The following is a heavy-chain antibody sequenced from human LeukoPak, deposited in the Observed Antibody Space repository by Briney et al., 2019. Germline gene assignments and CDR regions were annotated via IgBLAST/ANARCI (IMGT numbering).Heavy chain of an antibody. J-gene: IGHJ5*02. CDR1: GFTFSSYV. D-gene: IGHD2-2*01. CDR2: ISGGGGST. Sequence: VGSLRLSCAASGFTFSSYVMNWVRQAPGKGLEWVSVISGGGGSTYYADSVKGRFTISRVNSKNTLFLRMNSLRAEDTAVYYCAKGGYCSSTSCYVGWFDPWGQGTLVTVSS. V-gene: IGHV3-23*01. CDR3: AKGGYCSSTSCYVGWFDP.